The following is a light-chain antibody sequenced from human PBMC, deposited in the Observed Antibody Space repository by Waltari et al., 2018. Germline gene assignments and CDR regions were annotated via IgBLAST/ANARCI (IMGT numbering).Light chain of an antibody. J-gene: IGKJ4*01. CDR2: AGS. Sequence: AIRMTQSPSSFSASTGDRVTITCRANEGITSYFAWYQQKPGKAPKLLIYAGSTLHSGVPSRFSGSGSGTDFTLTISCLQSEDFATYYCQQYFSYPLTFGGGTKVEIK. V-gene: IGKV1-8*01. CDR3: QQYFSYPLT. CDR1: EGITSY.